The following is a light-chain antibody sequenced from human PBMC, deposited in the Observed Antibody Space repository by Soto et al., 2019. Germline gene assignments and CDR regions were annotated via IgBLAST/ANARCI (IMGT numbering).Light chain of an antibody. CDR3: QQYNTWSSIT. CDR1: ESLSSN. V-gene: IGKV3-15*01. CDR2: GAS. J-gene: IGKJ5*01. Sequence: EIVMTQSPATLSVSPGERVTLSCRASESLSSNLAWYQQKPGQAPSLLMYGASTRATGIPARFSGSGSGTEVTLTISSLQSEDFAVYYCQQYNTWSSITFGQGTRLEIK.